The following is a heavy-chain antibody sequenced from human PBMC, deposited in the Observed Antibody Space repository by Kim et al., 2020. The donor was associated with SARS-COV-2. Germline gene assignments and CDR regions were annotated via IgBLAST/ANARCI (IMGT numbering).Heavy chain of an antibody. V-gene: IGHV4-39*07. J-gene: IGHJ6*02. CDR2: IYYSGST. D-gene: IGHD6-13*01. CDR1: GGSISSSSYY. Sequence: SETLSLTCTVSGGSISSSSYYWGWIRQPPGKGLEWIGSIYYSGSTYYNPSLKSRVTISVDTSKNQFSLKLSSVTAADTAVYYCARVGAAAGTVWPDYYGMDVWGQGTTVTVSS. CDR3: ARVGAAAGTVWPDYYGMDV.